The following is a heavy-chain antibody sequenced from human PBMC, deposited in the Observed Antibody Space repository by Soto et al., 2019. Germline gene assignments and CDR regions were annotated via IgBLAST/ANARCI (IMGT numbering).Heavy chain of an antibody. CDR3: ARGGGYQGTYFDY. CDR2: MYHFGTT. CDR1: GGSISTPYW. Sequence: QLQESGPGLLKPSGTLSLTCDVSGGSISTPYWWTWVRQSPGKGLEWIGQMYHFGTTNYNPSPKGRLTTSIGESTEPLSLNLNSVTAANTAVYFCARGGGYQGTYFDYWGQGILV. V-gene: IGHV4-4*02. D-gene: IGHD3-22*01. J-gene: IGHJ4*02.